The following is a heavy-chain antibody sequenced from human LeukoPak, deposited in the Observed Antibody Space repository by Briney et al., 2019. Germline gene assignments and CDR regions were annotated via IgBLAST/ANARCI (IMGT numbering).Heavy chain of an antibody. V-gene: IGHV3-74*01. D-gene: IGHD1-26*01. CDR3: ARDSTHSGSYLFDAFDI. CDR2: INSDGSVI. Sequence: PGGSLRLSCAASGFSFSTNWMHWVRQAPGKGLVWVSRINSDGSVINYADSVKGRFTISRDNAKNTLYLQMNSLRAEDTAVYYCARDSTHSGSYLFDAFDIWGQGTMVTVSS. J-gene: IGHJ3*02. CDR1: GFSFSTNW.